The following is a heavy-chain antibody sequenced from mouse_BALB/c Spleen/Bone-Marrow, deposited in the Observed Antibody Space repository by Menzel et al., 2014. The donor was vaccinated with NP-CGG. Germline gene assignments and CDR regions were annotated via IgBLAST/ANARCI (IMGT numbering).Heavy chain of an antibody. Sequence: EVMLVESGGGLVQPKGSLKLSCAASGFTFNTYAMHWVCQAPGKGLEWVARIRSKSNNYATYYADSAKDRLTISRDDSQSMLYLQMNNLKTEDTAMYYCVREDYGRGFAYWGQGTLVTVSA. V-gene: IGHV10-3*03. J-gene: IGHJ3*01. CDR2: IRSKSNNYAT. CDR1: GFTFNTYA. D-gene: IGHD1-1*01. CDR3: VREDYGRGFAY.